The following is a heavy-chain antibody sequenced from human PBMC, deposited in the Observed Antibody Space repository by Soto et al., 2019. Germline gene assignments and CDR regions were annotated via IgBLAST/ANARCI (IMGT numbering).Heavy chain of an antibody. CDR1: GYTFTSYY. Sequence: ASVKVSCTASGYTFTSYYIHWVRQAPGQGLEWMGIVNPSGGSTTYAQKFQGRFTISRDNSKNTLYLQMNSLRAEDTAVYYCAKDWEDPRAFDYWGQGTLVTVSS. V-gene: IGHV1-46*01. CDR3: AKDWEDPRAFDY. J-gene: IGHJ4*02. D-gene: IGHD1-26*01. CDR2: VNPSGGST.